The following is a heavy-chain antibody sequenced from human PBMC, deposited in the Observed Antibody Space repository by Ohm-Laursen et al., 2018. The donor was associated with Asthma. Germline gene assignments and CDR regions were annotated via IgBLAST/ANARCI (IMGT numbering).Heavy chain of an antibody. V-gene: IGHV3-30-3*01. Sequence: SLRLSCSAFGFTFSSYAMHWVRQAPGKGLEWVAVISYDGSNKYYADSAKGRFTISRDNSDNALYLQMNSLRADDSAVYFCAKATVQFSGSYFFDYWGQGSLVTVSS. CDR1: GFTFSSYA. J-gene: IGHJ4*02. CDR2: ISYDGSNK. CDR3: AKATVQFSGSYFFDY. D-gene: IGHD1-26*01.